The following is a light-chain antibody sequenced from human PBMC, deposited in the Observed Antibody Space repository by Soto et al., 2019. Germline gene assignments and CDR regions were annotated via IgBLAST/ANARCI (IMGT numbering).Light chain of an antibody. V-gene: IGLV3-1*01. CDR3: QAWDNSVI. CDR1: KLGAKY. J-gene: IGLJ2*01. CDR2: DDN. Sequence: SYELTQPPSVSVSPGQTTTMTCSGDKLGAKYVCWYQQKPCQSPVLVIYDDNKRPSGIPERFSGSNSGNTATLTISGTQALDEADYFCQAWDNSVIFGGGTKLTVL.